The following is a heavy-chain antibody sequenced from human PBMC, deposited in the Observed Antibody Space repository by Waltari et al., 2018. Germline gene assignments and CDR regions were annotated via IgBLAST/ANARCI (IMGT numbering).Heavy chain of an antibody. D-gene: IGHD6-13*01. Sequence: QVQLQQWGAGLLKPSETLSLPCAVYGGSFSGYYWSWIRQPPGKGLEWIGEINHSGSTNYNPSLKSRVTISVDMSKNQLSLKLSSVTAADTAVYYCARGPWTIAARVGFDYWGQGTLVTVSS. CDR1: GGSFSGYY. J-gene: IGHJ4*02. CDR3: ARGPWTIAARVGFDY. CDR2: INHSGST. V-gene: IGHV4-34*01.